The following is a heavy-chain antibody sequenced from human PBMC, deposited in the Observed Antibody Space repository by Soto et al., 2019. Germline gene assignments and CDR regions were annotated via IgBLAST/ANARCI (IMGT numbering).Heavy chain of an antibody. CDR3: ALRGYRSGSYYGRSFNH. CDR1: GFSLTTDGVC. D-gene: IGHD3-10*01. Sequence: QITLKESCPTLVKPTQTLTLTCTCSGFSLTTDGVCVGWIRQAPGKALEWLTILYCAGDKRYSPSLKNRLSVTRDISTNQVVLVMTNLDPLETGTYYGALRGYRSGSYYGRSFNHWGQGTLVTVSS. CDR2: LYCAGDK. V-gene: IGHV2-5*02. J-gene: IGHJ4*02.